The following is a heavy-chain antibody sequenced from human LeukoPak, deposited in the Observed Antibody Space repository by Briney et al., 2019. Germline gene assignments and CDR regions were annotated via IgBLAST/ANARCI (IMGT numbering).Heavy chain of an antibody. J-gene: IGHJ4*02. CDR1: GDSIRSGTNK. CDR3: ARTRDFWSGYFDY. D-gene: IGHD3-3*01. V-gene: IGHV4-30-2*01. CDR2: IYHSGST. Sequence: SETLSLTCAVSGDSIRSGTNKWGWIRQPPGKGLEWIGYIYHSGSTYDNPSLQSRVTISVDTSKSQFSLKLSSVPAADTAVYYCARTRDFWSGYFDYWGQGILVTVSS.